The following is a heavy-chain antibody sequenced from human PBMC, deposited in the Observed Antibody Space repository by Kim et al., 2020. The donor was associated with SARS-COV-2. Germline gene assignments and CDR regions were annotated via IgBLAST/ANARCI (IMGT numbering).Heavy chain of an antibody. CDR3: ARGSPNYYGSGSYYY. J-gene: IGHJ4*02. CDR1: GGSISSGGYY. V-gene: IGHV4-31*03. CDR2: IYYSGST. D-gene: IGHD3-10*01. Sequence: SETLSLTCTVSGGSISSGGYYWSWIRQHPGKGLEWIGYIYYSGSTYYNPSLKSRVTISVDTSKNQFSLKLSSVTAADTAVYYCARGSPNYYGSGSYYYWGQGTLVTVSS.